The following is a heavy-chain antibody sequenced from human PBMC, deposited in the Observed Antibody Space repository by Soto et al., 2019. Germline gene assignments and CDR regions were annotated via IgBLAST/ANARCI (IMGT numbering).Heavy chain of an antibody. V-gene: IGHV5-51*01. CDR2: IYPGGSNT. CDR3: VRDLDYGGHSDWFGP. CDR1: GDAFTNYW. J-gene: IGHJ5*02. Sequence: PGESLKVSCKGSGDAFTNYWIAWVRQMPGKGLEWMGIIYPGGSNTRYSRSFQGQVTISADKSISTAYLQWSSLKASDTAMYYCVRDLDYGGHSDWFGPWGRGTLVTVSS. D-gene: IGHD4-17*01.